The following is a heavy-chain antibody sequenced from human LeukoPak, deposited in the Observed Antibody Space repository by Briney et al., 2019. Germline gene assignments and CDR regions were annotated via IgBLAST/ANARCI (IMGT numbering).Heavy chain of an antibody. CDR1: GYTFTTHD. CDR3: ARRSGYSSRSNRDYYYNYIDV. V-gene: IGHV1-8*01. CDR2: MNPKSGST. J-gene: IGHJ6*03. D-gene: IGHD6-19*01. Sequence: ASVKVSCKASGYTFTTHDINWVRQATGQGLEWTGWMNPKSGSTGYAQRFQGRVTMTSNTSITTAYMELSSLGSEDTAVYYCARRSGYSSRSNRDYYYNYIDVWGKGTTVTISS.